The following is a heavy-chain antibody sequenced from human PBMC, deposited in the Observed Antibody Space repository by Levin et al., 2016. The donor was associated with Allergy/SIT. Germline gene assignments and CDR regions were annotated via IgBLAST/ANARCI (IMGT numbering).Heavy chain of an antibody. CDR1: GGSVSSGSYY. Sequence: SETLSLTCTVSGGSVSSGSYYWSWIRQPPGKGLEWIGYIYYSGSTNYNPSLKSRVTISVDTSKNQFSLKLSSVTAADTAVYYCASTYCSSTSCSLYYYYGMDVWGQGTTVTVSS. CDR3: ASTYCSSTSCSLYYYYGMDV. V-gene: IGHV4-61*01. CDR2: IYYSGST. D-gene: IGHD2-2*01. J-gene: IGHJ6*02.